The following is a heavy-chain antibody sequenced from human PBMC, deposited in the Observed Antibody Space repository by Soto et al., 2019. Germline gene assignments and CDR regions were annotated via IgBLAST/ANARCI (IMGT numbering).Heavy chain of an antibody. Sequence: ASVKVSCKASGGTFSSYAISWVRQAPGQGLEWMGGIIPIFGTANYAQKFQGRVTITADESTSTAYMELSSLRSEDTAVYYCAREAPEPSYYDSSGSYYYGMDVWGQGTTVTVSS. D-gene: IGHD3-22*01. J-gene: IGHJ6*02. CDR1: GGTFSSYA. V-gene: IGHV1-69*13. CDR2: IIPIFGTA. CDR3: AREAPEPSYYDSSGSYYYGMDV.